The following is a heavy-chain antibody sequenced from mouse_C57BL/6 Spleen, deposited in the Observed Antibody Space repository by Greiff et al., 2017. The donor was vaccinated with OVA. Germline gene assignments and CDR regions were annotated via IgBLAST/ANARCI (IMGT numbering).Heavy chain of an antibody. D-gene: IGHD2-4*01. V-gene: IGHV3-6*01. Sequence: DVQLQESGPGLVKPSQSLSLTCSVTGYSITSGYYWNWIRQFPGNKLEWMGYISYDGSNNYNPSLKNRISITRDTSKNQFFLKLNSVTTEDTATYYCARGGFYYDYPDYWGQGTTLTVSS. CDR1: GYSITSGYY. CDR2: ISYDGSN. J-gene: IGHJ2*01. CDR3: ARGGFYYDYPDY.